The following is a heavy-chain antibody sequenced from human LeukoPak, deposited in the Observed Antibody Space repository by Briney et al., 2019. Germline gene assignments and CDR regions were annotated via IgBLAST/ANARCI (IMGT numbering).Heavy chain of an antibody. D-gene: IGHD2-15*01. V-gene: IGHV4-34*01. J-gene: IGHJ4*02. CDR1: GGSLRDYY. Sequence: SETLSLTCAVSGGSLRDYYWSWIRQVPGKGLEWVGEINDSGSTNYNPSLEGRVTLSVDPSKNQFYLKMRSVTAADTSVYYCARPYCSRGSCYRDFDYWGQGTLVTVSS. CDR2: INDSGST. CDR3: ARPYCSRGSCYRDFDY.